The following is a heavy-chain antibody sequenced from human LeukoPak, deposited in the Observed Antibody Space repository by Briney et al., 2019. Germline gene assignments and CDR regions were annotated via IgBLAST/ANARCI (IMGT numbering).Heavy chain of an antibody. CDR1: GGSISSSSYY. Sequence: SETLSLTCTVSGGSISSSSYYWGWIRQPPGKGLEWIGSIYYSGSTYYNPSLKSRVTISVDTSKNQFSLKLSSVTAADTAVYYCARAGPDFWSGYPPLYMDVWGKGTTVTVSS. CDR3: ARAGPDFWSGYPPLYMDV. D-gene: IGHD3-3*01. CDR2: IYYSGST. V-gene: IGHV4-39*07. J-gene: IGHJ6*03.